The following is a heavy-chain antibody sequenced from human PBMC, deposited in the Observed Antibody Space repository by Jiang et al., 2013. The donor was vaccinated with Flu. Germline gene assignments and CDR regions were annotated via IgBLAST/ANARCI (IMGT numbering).Heavy chain of an antibody. J-gene: IGHJ4*02. CDR1: TVTSYA. Sequence: TVTSYAMSWVATGPWTRALSGWGGESSLLFGYNRLRPRSSRARVTIIADESTSTAYMELRSLRFDDTAVYYCARAIGGYSYGPVDHWGQGTLVTVSS. D-gene: IGHD3-10*01. CDR2: ESSLLFGYN. V-gene: IGHV1-69*15. CDR3: ARAIGGYSYGPVDH.